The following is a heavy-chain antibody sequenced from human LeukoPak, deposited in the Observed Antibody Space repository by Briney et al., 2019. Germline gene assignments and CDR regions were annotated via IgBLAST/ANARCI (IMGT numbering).Heavy chain of an antibody. D-gene: IGHD3-22*01. J-gene: IGHJ4*02. Sequence: TGGSLRLSCAASGFTFSSYSMNWVRQAPGKGLEWVSSISSSSSYIYYADSVKGRFTISRDNAKDSLYLQMNSLRAEDTAVYYCARDRSPTMIVAPEYWGQGTLVTVSS. CDR3: ARDRSPTMIVAPEY. CDR1: GFTFSSYS. CDR2: ISSSSSYI. V-gene: IGHV3-21*01.